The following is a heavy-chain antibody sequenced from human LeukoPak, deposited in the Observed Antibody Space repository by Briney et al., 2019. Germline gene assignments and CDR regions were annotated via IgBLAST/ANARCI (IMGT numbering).Heavy chain of an antibody. CDR2: INPNSGGT. CDR1: GYTFTGYY. D-gene: IGHD6-13*01. CDR3: ARVGIAAAARY. J-gene: IGHJ4*02. Sequence: ASVKVSCKASGYTFTGYYMHWVRQAPGQGLEWMGWINPNSGGTNYAQKFQGWVTMTRDTSTSTVYMELSSLRSEDTAVYYCARVGIAAAARYWGQGTLVTVSS. V-gene: IGHV1-2*04.